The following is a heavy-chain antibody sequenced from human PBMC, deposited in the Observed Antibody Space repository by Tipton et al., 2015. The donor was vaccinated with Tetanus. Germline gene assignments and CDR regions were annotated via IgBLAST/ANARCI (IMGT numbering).Heavy chain of an antibody. CDR2: ISYDGSNK. Sequence: SLRLSCAASGFTFSSYGMHWVRQAPGKGLEWVAVISYDGSNKYYADSVKGRFTISRDNSKNTLYLQMNSLRAEDTAVYYCAKDLQGEDSSGYPVPNYGMDVWGQGTTVTVSS. CDR1: GFTFSSYG. J-gene: IGHJ6*02. V-gene: IGHV3-30*18. D-gene: IGHD3-22*01. CDR3: AKDLQGEDSSGYPVPNYGMDV.